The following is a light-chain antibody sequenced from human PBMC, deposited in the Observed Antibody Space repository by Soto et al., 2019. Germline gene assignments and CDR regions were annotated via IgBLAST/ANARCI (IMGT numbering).Light chain of an antibody. Sequence: DIQMTQSPSSLSASVGDRFSITCRASQDIADYLALYQQKPGQVPNLLIYAASTLQSGVPSRFTGSGSGTDFTLTITGLQPEDFATYYCQNYNSAPWTFGRGTKV. CDR1: QDIADY. CDR3: QNYNSAPWT. CDR2: AAS. J-gene: IGKJ1*01. V-gene: IGKV1-27*01.